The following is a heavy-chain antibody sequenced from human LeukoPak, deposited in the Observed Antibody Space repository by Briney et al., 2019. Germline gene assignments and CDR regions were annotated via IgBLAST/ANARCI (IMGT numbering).Heavy chain of an antibody. CDR1: GGSFSGYY. V-gene: IGHV4-34*01. D-gene: IGHD2-2*01. CDR3: ARSPDIVVVPAQNGMDV. CDR2: INHSGST. J-gene: IGHJ6*02. Sequence: SETLSLTCAVYGGSFSGYYWSWIRQPPGKGLEWIGEINHSGSTNYNPSLKSRVTISVDTSKNQFSLKLSSVTAADTAVYYCARSPDIVVVPAQNGMDVWGQGTTVTVPS.